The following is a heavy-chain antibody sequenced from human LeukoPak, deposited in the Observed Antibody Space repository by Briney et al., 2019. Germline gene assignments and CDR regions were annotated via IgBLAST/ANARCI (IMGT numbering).Heavy chain of an antibody. V-gene: IGHV1-69*13. CDR1: GGTFSSYA. CDR3: ASEYCTNGVCIVFDY. CDR2: IIAIFETA. J-gene: IGHJ4*02. D-gene: IGHD2-8*01. Sequence: GASVKVSCKASGGTFSSYAISWVRQAPGQGLEWMGGIIAIFETAKYAQKFQGRVTITADESTSTAYMELSSLRSEDTAVYYCASEYCTNGVCIVFDYWGQGTLVTVSS.